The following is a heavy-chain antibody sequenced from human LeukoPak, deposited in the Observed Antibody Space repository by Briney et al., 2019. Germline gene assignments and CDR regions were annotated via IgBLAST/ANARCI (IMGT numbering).Heavy chain of an antibody. CDR2: IYTSGNT. V-gene: IGHV4-4*07. CDR1: GGSISSYY. J-gene: IGHJ6*03. Sequence: SETLSLTRTVSGGSISSYYWSWIRQPAGKGLEWIGHIYTSGNTKYNPSLKSRVTISADTSKNQFSLKLNSVTAADTAVYYCATTYSSWYYYYMDVWGKGTAVTVSS. D-gene: IGHD2-21*01. CDR3: ATTYSSWYYYYMDV.